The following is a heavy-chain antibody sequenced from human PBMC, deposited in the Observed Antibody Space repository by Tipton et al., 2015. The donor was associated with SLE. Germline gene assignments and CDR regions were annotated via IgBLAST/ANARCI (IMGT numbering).Heavy chain of an antibody. CDR2: IYSGGST. CDR1: GFTVSRNY. D-gene: IGHD2-15*01. CDR3: ARVDIYWYFDL. Sequence: SLRLSCAASGFTVSRNYMSWVRQAPGKGLEWVSVIYSGGSTYYADSVKGRFTISRDNSKNTLHLQMNSLRAEDTAAYYCARVDIYWYFDLWGRGTLVTVSS. V-gene: IGHV3-53*01. J-gene: IGHJ2*01.